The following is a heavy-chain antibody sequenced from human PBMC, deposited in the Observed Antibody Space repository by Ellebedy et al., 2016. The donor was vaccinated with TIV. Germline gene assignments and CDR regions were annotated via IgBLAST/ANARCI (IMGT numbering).Heavy chain of an antibody. CDR2: IKQDGSEK. J-gene: IGHJ4*02. D-gene: IGHD5-24*01. V-gene: IGHV3-7*03. CDR1: GFTFSSYW. Sequence: GESLKISXAASGFTFSSYWMSWVRQAPGKGLEWVANIKQDGSEKYYVDSVKGRFTISRDNAKNSLYLQMNSLRAEDTAVYYCAREGEIELLDYWGQGTLVTVSS. CDR3: AREGEIELLDY.